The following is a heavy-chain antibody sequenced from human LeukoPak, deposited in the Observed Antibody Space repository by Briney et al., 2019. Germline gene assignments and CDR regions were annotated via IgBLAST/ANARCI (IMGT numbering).Heavy chain of an antibody. CDR1: GLTFSSYA. CDR2: ISYDGSNK. Sequence: GGSLRLSCAASGLTFSSYAMHWVRQAPGKGLGWVAVISYDGSNKYYADSVKGRFTISRDNSKNTLYLQMNSLRAEDTAVYYCARSYSGFFDYWGQGTLVTVSS. V-gene: IGHV3-30*04. J-gene: IGHJ4*02. D-gene: IGHD1-26*01. CDR3: ARSYSGFFDY.